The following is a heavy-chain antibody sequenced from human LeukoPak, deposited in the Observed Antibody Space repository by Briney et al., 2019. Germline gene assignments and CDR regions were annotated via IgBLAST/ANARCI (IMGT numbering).Heavy chain of an antibody. CDR1: GFTFRNYW. J-gene: IGHJ4*02. Sequence: GGSLRLSCAASGFTFRNYWMSWVRQAPGKGLEWVANIKQDGSEKYYVASVKGRFTISRDNAKNSLYLQMNSLRAEDTAVYYCATAASGGSSSYDSWGQGTLVTVSS. CDR3: ATAASGGSSSYDS. V-gene: IGHV3-7*03. D-gene: IGHD1-26*01. CDR2: IKQDGSEK.